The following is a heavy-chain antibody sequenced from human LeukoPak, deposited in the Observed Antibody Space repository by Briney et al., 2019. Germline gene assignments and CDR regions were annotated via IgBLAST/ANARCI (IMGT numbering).Heavy chain of an antibody. CDR2: MNHDGSEK. J-gene: IGHJ6*03. CDR3: ARDVGYYMDV. V-gene: IGHV3-7*03. Sequence: GGSLRLSCAASGFTFSSYWMNWVRQAPGKGLEWVANMNHDGSEKYQIDSVKGRFTISRDNAKNSLYLQMNSLRAEDTAVYYCARDVGYYMDVWGKGTTVTISS. CDR1: GFTFSSYW. D-gene: IGHD2-15*01.